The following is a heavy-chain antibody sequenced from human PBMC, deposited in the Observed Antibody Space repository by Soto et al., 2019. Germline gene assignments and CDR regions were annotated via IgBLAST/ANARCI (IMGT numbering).Heavy chain of an antibody. V-gene: IGHV3-30*18. J-gene: IGHJ4*02. D-gene: IGHD1-26*01. Sequence: QVQLVDSGGGVVQPGRSLRLSCAASGFTFSSYGMHWVRQAPGKGLEWVALISYDGNKEYYADTVKGRFTISRDNSKNTLYLQMNSLTVEDTAVYYCAKLGNLEGGEYCGQGTLVTVPS. CDR1: GFTFSSYG. CDR2: ISYDGNKE. CDR3: AKLGNLEGGEY.